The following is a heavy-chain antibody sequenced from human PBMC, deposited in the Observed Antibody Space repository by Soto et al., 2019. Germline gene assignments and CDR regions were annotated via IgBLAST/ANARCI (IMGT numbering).Heavy chain of an antibody. CDR2: IYPGDYDT. J-gene: IGHJ4*02. CDR1: GYSFTSYW. V-gene: IGHV5-51*03. CDR3: ARLPVYSSSMVGYFDY. D-gene: IGHD6-6*01. Sequence: EVQLVQSGAEGKKPGESLKISCKGSGYSFTSYWIGWLRQMPGKGLEWMGIIYPGDYDTSYSPSFQGQVTISADKSISTSYLQWSSLKASDTAMYYCARLPVYSSSMVGYFDYWVQGTLVTVSS.